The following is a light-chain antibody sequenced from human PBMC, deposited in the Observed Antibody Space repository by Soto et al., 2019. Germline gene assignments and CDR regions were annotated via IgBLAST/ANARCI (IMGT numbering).Light chain of an antibody. CDR1: SANIGSNY. CDR3: AAWDDTVNGLV. J-gene: IGLJ2*01. Sequence: QSALTQSPSASGTPGQRVTISCSGSSANIGSNYVYWYQQFPGTAPRLLIYRADQRPSGVPDRFSGSKSGTSASLAISGLRSEDEAAYYCAAWDDTVNGLVFGGGTQLTVL. V-gene: IGLV1-47*01. CDR2: RAD.